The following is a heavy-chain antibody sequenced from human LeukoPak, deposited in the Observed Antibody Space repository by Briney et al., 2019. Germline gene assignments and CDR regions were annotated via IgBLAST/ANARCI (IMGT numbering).Heavy chain of an antibody. J-gene: IGHJ4*02. CDR1: GGSINSYY. CDR3: ASHYAGPYYFDY. D-gene: IGHD3-16*01. V-gene: IGHV4-59*01. CDR2: IYYSGST. Sequence: SETLSLTCTVPGGSINSYYWSSIRQPPGKGLEWIGYIYYSGSTNYNPSLKSRVTISVDTSKNQFSLKLSSVTAADTAVYYCASHYAGPYYFDYWGQGTLVTVSS.